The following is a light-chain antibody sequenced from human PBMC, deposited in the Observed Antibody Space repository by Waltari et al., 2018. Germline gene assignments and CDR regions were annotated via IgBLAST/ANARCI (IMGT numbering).Light chain of an antibody. CDR1: SLRSYY. J-gene: IGLJ2*01. Sequence: SSELTQDPAVSVALGQTVRITCQGDSLRSYYASWYQQKPGQAPVLVIYGKNNRPSGSPDRCSGSSAGNTASWTITGAQAEDEADYYCNSRDSSGNHLVFGGGTKLTVL. V-gene: IGLV3-19*01. CDR2: GKN. CDR3: NSRDSSGNHLV.